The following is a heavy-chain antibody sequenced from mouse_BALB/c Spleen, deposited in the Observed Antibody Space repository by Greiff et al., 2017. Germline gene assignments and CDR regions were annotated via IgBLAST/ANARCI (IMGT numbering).Heavy chain of an antibody. J-gene: IGHJ3*01. CDR3: ARGGYYDYGFAY. D-gene: IGHD2-4*01. CDR2: IYPGGGYT. CDR1: GYTFTNYW. V-gene: IGHV1-63*02. Sequence: ESGAELVRPGTSVKISCKASGYTFTNYWLGWVKQRPGHGLEWIGDIYPGGGYTNYNEKFKGKATLTADTSSSTAYMQLSSLTSEDSAVYFCARGGYYDYGFAYWGQGTLVTVSA.